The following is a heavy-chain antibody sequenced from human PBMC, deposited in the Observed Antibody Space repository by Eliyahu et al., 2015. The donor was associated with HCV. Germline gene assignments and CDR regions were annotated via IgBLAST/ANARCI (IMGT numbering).Heavy chain of an antibody. CDR3: ARGYSSSWYDAFDI. J-gene: IGHJ3*02. CDR1: GFTVSGNY. CDR2: IYSDGST. D-gene: IGHD6-13*01. Sequence: EVHLVESGGDLIQPGGSLRLSCAASGFTVSGNYMSWVRQAPGKGLEWVSVIYSDGSTYYTDSVKGRFTISRDNSKNTLCLQMNSLRAEDTAVYYCARGYSSSWYDAFDIWGQGTMVTVSS. V-gene: IGHV3-53*01.